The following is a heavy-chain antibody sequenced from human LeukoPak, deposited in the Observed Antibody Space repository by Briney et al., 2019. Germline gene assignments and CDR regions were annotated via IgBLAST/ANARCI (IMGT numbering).Heavy chain of an antibody. Sequence: PGMSLRLSSAASGFTLNNYAMHWVRQAPGKGLEWVAIMSSDGNKKYYADSVEGRFTFSRDSSDKTLYLQMNSLRPEDTGVYYCARENHYNTGGYYDDAFDIWGPRAMVTVSS. CDR3: ARENHYNTGGYYDDAFDI. V-gene: IGHV3-30*04. D-gene: IGHD3-22*01. J-gene: IGHJ3*02. CDR2: MSSDGNKK. CDR1: GFTLNNYA.